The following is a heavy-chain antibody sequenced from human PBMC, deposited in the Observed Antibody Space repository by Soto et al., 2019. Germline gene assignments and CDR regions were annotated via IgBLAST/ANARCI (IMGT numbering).Heavy chain of an antibody. CDR2: IKDDGGDE. V-gene: IGHV3-7*05. CDR3: AGGSGWISDS. CDR1: GFTFSPFW. Sequence: EVQLVESGGGLVQPGGSLRLSCVDSGFTFSPFWMSWVRQAPGKGLEWVANIKDDGGDELYLEAVRGRFRISRDNAKKSLFLAMDSLRVEDTAVYYCAGGSGWISDSWGQGTLVTVSS. D-gene: IGHD6-19*01. J-gene: IGHJ4*02.